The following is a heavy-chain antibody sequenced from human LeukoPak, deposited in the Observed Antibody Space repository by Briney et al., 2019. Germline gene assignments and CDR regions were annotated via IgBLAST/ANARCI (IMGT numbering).Heavy chain of an antibody. CDR3: ARVDDRGHYYDSSGPRKLFDY. J-gene: IGHJ4*02. V-gene: IGHV1-2*02. Sequence: GASVKVSCKASGYTFTGYYMHWVRQAPGQGLEWMGWINPNSGGTNYAQKFQGRVNMTRDTSISTAYMELSRLRSDDTAVYYCARVDDRGHYYDSSGPRKLFDYWGQGTLVTVAS. CDR2: INPNSGGT. CDR1: GYTFTGYY. D-gene: IGHD3-22*01.